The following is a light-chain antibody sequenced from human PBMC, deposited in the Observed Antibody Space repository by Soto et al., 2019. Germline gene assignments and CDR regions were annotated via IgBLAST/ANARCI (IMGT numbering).Light chain of an antibody. CDR2: GAS. V-gene: IGKV3-20*01. J-gene: IGKJ1*01. Sequence: EIVLTQSPGTLSLSPGERATLSCRASQSVGINYLAWYQQKPGQAPRLLMHGASSRATGIPDRFSGSGSGTDFTLTISRLEPEDFAVYYCQHYAGSPWTFGQGTKVDIK. CDR3: QHYAGSPWT. CDR1: QSVGINY.